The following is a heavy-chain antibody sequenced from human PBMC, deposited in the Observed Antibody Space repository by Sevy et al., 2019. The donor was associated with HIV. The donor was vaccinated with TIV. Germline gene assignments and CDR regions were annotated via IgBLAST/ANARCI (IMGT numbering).Heavy chain of an antibody. J-gene: IGHJ3*02. CDR1: GFTFSNAW. CDR3: TTDTGISDYDFWSGRDDTFDN. D-gene: IGHD3-3*01. CDR2: IKSKTDGGTT. V-gene: IGHV3-15*01. Sequence: GGSLRLSCVASGFTFSNAWMSWVRQAPGKGLEWVGRIKSKTDGGTTDYAAPVKGRLTILTVESKNTLYLQMNSLKTEDTAVYYCTTDTGISDYDFWSGRDDTFDNWGQGTMVTVSS.